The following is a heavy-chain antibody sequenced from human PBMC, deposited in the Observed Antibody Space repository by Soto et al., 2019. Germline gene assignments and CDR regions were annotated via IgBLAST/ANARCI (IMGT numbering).Heavy chain of an antibody. D-gene: IGHD2-21*02. CDR2: INHSGST. Sequence: QVQLQQWGAGLLKPSETLSLTCAVYGGSFSGYYWSWIRQPPGKGLEWIGEINHSGSTNYNPSLKSRVTISVDTSKNQFSLKRSSVTAADTAVYYCARSIVVVTRGTAFDIWGQGTMVTVSS. V-gene: IGHV4-34*01. J-gene: IGHJ3*02. CDR1: GGSFSGYY. CDR3: ARSIVVVTRGTAFDI.